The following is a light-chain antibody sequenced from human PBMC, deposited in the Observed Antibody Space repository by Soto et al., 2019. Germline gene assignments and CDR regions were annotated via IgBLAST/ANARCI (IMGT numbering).Light chain of an antibody. CDR2: DAS. V-gene: IGKV1-5*01. J-gene: IGKJ4*01. Sequence: DIQMPQSPSTLSASVGEIVTITCRASQSISSWLAWYQQKPGKAPKLLIYDASSLESGVPSRFSGSGSGTEFTLTISSLQSEDFAVYYCQQYNNWPLTFGGGAKVDI. CDR1: QSISSW. CDR3: QQYNNWPLT.